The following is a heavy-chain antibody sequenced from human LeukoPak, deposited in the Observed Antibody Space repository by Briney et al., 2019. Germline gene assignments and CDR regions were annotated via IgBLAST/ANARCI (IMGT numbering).Heavy chain of an antibody. D-gene: IGHD4-11*01. CDR1: GFTFSRYW. CDR2: ISFDGNIK. Sequence: GGSLRLSCAASGFTFSRYWMTWVRQAPGKGLEWVAVISFDGNIKYYADSVKGRFTISRDNFENTVDLQMSSLRPEDAAVYYCAKYRVTNYYGMDVWGQGTTVTVSS. J-gene: IGHJ6*02. V-gene: IGHV3-30*18. CDR3: AKYRVTNYYGMDV.